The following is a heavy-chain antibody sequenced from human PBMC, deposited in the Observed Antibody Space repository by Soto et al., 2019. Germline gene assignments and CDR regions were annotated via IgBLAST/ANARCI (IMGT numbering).Heavy chain of an antibody. J-gene: IGHJ4*02. V-gene: IGHV1-18*01. CDR2: ISTYKGDT. Sequence: QAQLVQSGAEVKKPGASVKVYCRTSGYTFSSYGISWVRQAPGQGLEWMGWISTYKGDTHYVQNLQGRVTLTTDTSTSTAYMELRSLRSDDTAVYYCARAYGDYYFDYWGQGTLVTVSS. CDR3: ARAYGDYYFDY. D-gene: IGHD4-17*01. CDR1: GYTFSSYG.